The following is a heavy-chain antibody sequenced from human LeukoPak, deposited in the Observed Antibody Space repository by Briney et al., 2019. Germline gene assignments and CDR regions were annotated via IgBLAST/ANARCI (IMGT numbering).Heavy chain of an antibody. CDR1: GFTFSSYA. J-gene: IGHJ6*02. D-gene: IGHD1-1*01. CDR3: AKDGGTTGTTSYNYYYGMDV. V-gene: IGHV3-23*01. CDR2: ISGSGGST. Sequence: GSLRLSCAASGFTFSSYAMSWVRQAPGKGLEWVSAISGSGGSTYYADSVKGRFTISRDNSKNTLYLQMNSLRAEDTAVYYCAKDGGTTGTTSYNYYYGMDVWGQGTTVTVSS.